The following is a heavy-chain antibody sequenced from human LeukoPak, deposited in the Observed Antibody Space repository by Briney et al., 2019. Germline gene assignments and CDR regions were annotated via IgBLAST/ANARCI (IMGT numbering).Heavy chain of an antibody. J-gene: IGHJ4*02. V-gene: IGHV3-9*01. CDR1: GFTFDDYA. Sequence: GRSLRLSCAASGFTFDDYAMHWVRQAPGKGLEWVSGISWNSGSIGYADSVKGRFTISRDNAKNSLYLQMNSLRAEDTALYYXAXXQLXDXSYXDSSGHDFDYWGQGTLXTVSS. CDR2: ISWNSGSI. CDR3: AXXQLXDXSYXDSSGHDFDY. D-gene: IGHD3-22*01.